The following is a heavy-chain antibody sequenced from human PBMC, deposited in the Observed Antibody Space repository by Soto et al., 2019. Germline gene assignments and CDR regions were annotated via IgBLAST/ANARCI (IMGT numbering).Heavy chain of an antibody. CDR3: ARCRHCLTGRCFPNWFDS. V-gene: IGHV4-30-4*01. Sequence: PSEAMCLNCSGSGDSISNFDNFWAWIRQPPGQALEYIGYIYKSAPTSFNPSFESRVALSVDTSKSPFSLIVTSVPDADTAVSLCARCRHCLTGRCFPNWFDSWGQGALGT. J-gene: IGHJ5*01. D-gene: IGHD7-27*01. CDR2: IYKSAPT. CDR1: GDSISNFDNF.